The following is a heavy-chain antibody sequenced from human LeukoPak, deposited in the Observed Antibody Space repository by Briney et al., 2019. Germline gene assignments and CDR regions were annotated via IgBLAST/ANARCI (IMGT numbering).Heavy chain of an antibody. V-gene: IGHV1-69*06. Sequence: ASVKVSCKASAGTFSSYAISWVRQAPGQGLEWMGGIIPIFGTANYAQKFQGRVTITADKSTSTAYMELSSLRSEDTAVYYCARGSNDYVWGTHREADYFDYWGQGTLVTVSS. CDR1: AGTFSSYA. J-gene: IGHJ4*02. CDR2: IIPIFGTA. D-gene: IGHD3-16*01. CDR3: ARGSNDYVWGTHREADYFDY.